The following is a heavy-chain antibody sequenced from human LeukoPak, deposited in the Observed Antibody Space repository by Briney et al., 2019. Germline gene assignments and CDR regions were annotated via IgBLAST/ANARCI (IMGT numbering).Heavy chain of an antibody. D-gene: IGHD6-19*01. V-gene: IGHV1-69*13. J-gene: IGHJ6*02. CDR1: GGTFSSYA. CDR3: ARDRGSGWPRDYYGMDV. CDR2: IIPIFGTA. Sequence: ASVKVSCKASGGTFSSYAISWVRQAPGQGLEWMGGIIPIFGTANYAQKFQGRVTITADESTSTAYMELSSLRSEDTAVYYCARDRGSGWPRDYYGMDVWGQGTTVTVSS.